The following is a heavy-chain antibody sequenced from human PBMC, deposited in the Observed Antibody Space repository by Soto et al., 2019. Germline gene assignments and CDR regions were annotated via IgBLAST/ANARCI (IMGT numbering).Heavy chain of an antibody. V-gene: IGHV3-13*01. CDR3: ARGDYGDYYYYYMDV. Sequence: GGSLRLSCAASGFNFSAYDMHWVRQATGKGLEWVSVIGTAGDTNYPGSVKGRFTISRENAKNSLYLQMNSLRAGDTAVYYCARGDYGDYYYYYMDVWGKGTTVTVSS. D-gene: IGHD4-17*01. CDR1: GFNFSAYD. CDR2: IGTAGDT. J-gene: IGHJ6*03.